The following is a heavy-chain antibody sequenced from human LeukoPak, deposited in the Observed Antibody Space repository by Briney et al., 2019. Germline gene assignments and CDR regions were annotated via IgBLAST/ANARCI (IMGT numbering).Heavy chain of an antibody. Sequence: GGSLRLSCAASGFTFSTYAMHWVRQAPGKGLDWVALISYDGSNKYYADSVKGRFTISRDNSKNTLYLQMNSLRAEDTAVYYCAKGSGKTGTTGWFDPWGQGTLVTVSS. J-gene: IGHJ5*02. CDR2: ISYDGSNK. CDR1: GFTFSTYA. V-gene: IGHV3-30-3*01. CDR3: AKGSGKTGTTGWFDP. D-gene: IGHD1-7*01.